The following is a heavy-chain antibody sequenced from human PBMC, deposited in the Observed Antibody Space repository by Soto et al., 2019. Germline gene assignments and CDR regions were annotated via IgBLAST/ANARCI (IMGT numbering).Heavy chain of an antibody. CDR2: INPSGGST. V-gene: IGHV1-46*01. CDR3: ARDWNGKNYYSIRYYHDAFDI. J-gene: IGHJ3*02. Sequence: ASVKVSCKASGYTFTSYYMHWVRQAPGQGLEWMGIINPSGGSTSYAQKFQGRVTMTRDTSTSTVYMELSSLRSEDTAVYYCARDWNGKNYYSIRYYHDAFDIWGPGTMVTVS. CDR1: GYTFTSYY. D-gene: IGHD3-22*01.